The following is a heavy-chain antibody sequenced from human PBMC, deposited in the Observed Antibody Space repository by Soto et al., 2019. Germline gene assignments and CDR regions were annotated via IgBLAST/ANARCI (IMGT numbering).Heavy chain of an antibody. CDR3: AKDRDYYDSSGYYGY. Sequence: GGSLRLSCAASGFTFSSYWMHWVRQAPGKGLVWVSATSGSGGSTYYADSVKGRFTISRDNSKNTLYLQMNSLRAEDTAVYYCAKDRDYYDSSGYYGYWGQGTLVTVSS. V-gene: IGHV3-23*01. D-gene: IGHD3-22*01. J-gene: IGHJ4*02. CDR1: GFTFSSYW. CDR2: TSGSGGST.